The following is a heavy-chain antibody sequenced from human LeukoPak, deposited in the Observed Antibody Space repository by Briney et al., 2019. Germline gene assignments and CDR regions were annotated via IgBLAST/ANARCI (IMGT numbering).Heavy chain of an antibody. CDR1: GYSFTSYW. V-gene: IGHV5-51*01. J-gene: IGHJ6*02. D-gene: IGHD2-2*01. CDR2: IYPGDSDT. CDR3: ARHGFDHTRSYYYYGMDV. Sequence: KDGESLKISCKGSGYSFTSYWIGWVRQMPGKGLEWMGIIYPGDSDTRYSPSFQGQVTISADKSISTAYLQWSSLKASDTAMYYCARHGFDHTRSYYYYGMDVWGQGTTVTVPS.